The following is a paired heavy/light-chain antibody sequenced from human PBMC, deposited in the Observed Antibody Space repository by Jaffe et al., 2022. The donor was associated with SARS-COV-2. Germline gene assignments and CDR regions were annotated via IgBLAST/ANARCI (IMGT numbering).Heavy chain of an antibody. CDR1: GFTSSRYS. Sequence: QVQLEESGGGVVQPGRSLRLSCVASGFTSSRYSVHWVRQAPGKGLEWVAVISSDGTNEYYGSSVKGRFTSGRDNSKNTLYLQMNSLRGDDTGVYYCASDDDWGQGTLVTVSS. CDR2: ISSDGTNE. V-gene: IGHV3-30*03. CDR3: ASDDD. J-gene: IGHJ4*02.
Light chain of an antibody. CDR2: AAS. CDR1: QGIRND. V-gene: IGKV1-17*01. J-gene: IGKJ4*01. Sequence: DIQMTQSPSSLSASIGDRVTITCRASQGIRNDLGWYQQKPGKVPKRLIYAASTLQSGVPSRFSGSGSGTEFTLTISSLQPEDFATYYCLQHNSYPLTFGGGTKVEIK. CDR3: LQHNSYPLT.